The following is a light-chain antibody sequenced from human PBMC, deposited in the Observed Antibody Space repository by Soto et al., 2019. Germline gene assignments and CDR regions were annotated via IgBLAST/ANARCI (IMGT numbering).Light chain of an antibody. CDR2: SNN. CDR3: AAWDDSLNGSYV. CDR1: SSNIGSNT. Sequence: QSVPTQPPSASGTPGQRVTISCSGSSSNIGSNTVNWNQQLPGTAPKLLIYSNNQRPSGVPDRFSGSKSGTSASLAISGLQSEDEADYYCAAWDDSLNGSYVFGTGTKLTVL. V-gene: IGLV1-44*01. J-gene: IGLJ1*01.